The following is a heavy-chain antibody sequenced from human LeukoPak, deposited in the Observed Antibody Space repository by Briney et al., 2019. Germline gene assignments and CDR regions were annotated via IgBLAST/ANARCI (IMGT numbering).Heavy chain of an antibody. Sequence: SETLSLTCTVSGGSISSYYWSWIRQPAGKGLEWIGRIYTSGSTNYNPSLKSRVTMSVDTSKNQFSLKLSSVTAADTAVYYCAGDFRGGSCLSWCDRWGEGTVDTVSS. CDR1: GGSISSYY. J-gene: IGHJ5*02. V-gene: IGHV4-4*07. CDR2: IYTSGST. CDR3: AGDFRGGSCLSWCDR. D-gene: IGHD2-15*01.